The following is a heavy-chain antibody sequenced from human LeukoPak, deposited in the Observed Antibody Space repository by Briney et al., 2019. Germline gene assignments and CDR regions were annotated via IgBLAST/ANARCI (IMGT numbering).Heavy chain of an antibody. D-gene: IGHD3-22*01. CDR1: GGTFSSYT. V-gene: IGHV1-69*02. J-gene: IGHJ4*02. CDR2: IIPILGIA. CDR3: ARISDYYDSSATGGDFDY. Sequence: SVKVSCKASGGTFSSYTISWVRQAPGQGLEWMGRIIPILGIANYAQKFQGRVTITADKSTSTAYMELSSLRSEDTAVYYCARISDYYDSSATGGDFDYWGQGTLVTVSS.